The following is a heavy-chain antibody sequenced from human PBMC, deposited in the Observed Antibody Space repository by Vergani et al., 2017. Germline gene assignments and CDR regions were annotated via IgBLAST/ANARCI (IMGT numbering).Heavy chain of an antibody. CDR3: ARPHYYYRSGTDLWEFEY. J-gene: IGHJ4*02. CDR2: IHYSENT. V-gene: IGHV4-59*08. CDR1: FDSIRNLY. D-gene: IGHD3-10*01. Sequence: QVQLQESGPGLVKSSETLSLTCSVSFDSIRNLYCNWIRQPPGKGLEWIGSIHYSENTNYNPSLKNRVTISVDTSKNQFSLKLSSVTAADTAIHYCARPHYYYRSGTDLWEFEYWGQGTLVTVSS.